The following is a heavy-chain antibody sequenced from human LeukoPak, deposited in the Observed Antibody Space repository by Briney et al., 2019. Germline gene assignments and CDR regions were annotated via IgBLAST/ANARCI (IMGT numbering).Heavy chain of an antibody. CDR3: ARVPPKYSGQHAGFDP. D-gene: IGHD1-26*01. CDR2: MNPNSGNT. J-gene: IGHJ5*02. Sequence: GASVKVSCKASGYTFTSYDINWVRQATGQGLEWMGWMNPNSGNTGYAQKFQGRVTMTRNTSISTAYMELSSLRSEDTAVYYCARVPPKYSGQHAGFDPWGQGTLVTVSS. CDR1: GYTFTSYD. V-gene: IGHV1-8*01.